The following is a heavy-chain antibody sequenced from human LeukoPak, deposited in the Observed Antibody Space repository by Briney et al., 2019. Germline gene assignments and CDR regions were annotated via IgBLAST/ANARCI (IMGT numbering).Heavy chain of an antibody. CDR2: ISTSGSTI. V-gene: IGHV3-48*03. D-gene: IGHD2-8*01. CDR1: GFTFNNYE. CDR3: ASYCTNGVCDHYYCYGMDV. Sequence: PGGSLRLSCAASGFTFNNYEMNWVRQAPGKGLEWVSYISTSGSTIYYADSVKGRFTISRDNAKNSLYLQMNSLRAEDTAVYYCASYCTNGVCDHYYCYGMDVWGQGTTVTVSS. J-gene: IGHJ6*02.